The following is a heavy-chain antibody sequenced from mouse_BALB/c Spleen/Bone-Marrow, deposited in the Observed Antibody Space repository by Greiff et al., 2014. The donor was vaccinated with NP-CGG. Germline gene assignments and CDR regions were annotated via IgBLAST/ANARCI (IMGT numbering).Heavy chain of an antibody. CDR1: VFTFTDYY. CDR3: ARFPMDY. Sequence: EVKVEESGGGLVQPGGSLRLSCTTSVFTFTDYYMSWVRQPPGKALEWLAFIRNKAYGYTTEYSASVRGRFTISRDNSQSILYLQMNTQRAEDSATYYCARFPMDYWGQGTSVTVSS. J-gene: IGHJ4*01. CDR2: IRNKAYGYTT. V-gene: IGHV7-3*02.